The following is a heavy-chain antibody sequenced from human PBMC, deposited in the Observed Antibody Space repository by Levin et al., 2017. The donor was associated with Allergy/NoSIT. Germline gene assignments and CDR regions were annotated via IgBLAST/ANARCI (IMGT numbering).Heavy chain of an antibody. CDR1: GFTSSTYS. CDR2: IGAIADAI. D-gene: IGHD3-10*01. J-gene: IGHJ5*02. Sequence: GGSLRLSCVASGFTSSTYSMNWVRQTPGKGLEWIAHIGAIADAIEYAGSVKGRFTIFRDRAKNSVHLQMSSLSGEDTAIYFCARDASGTYRYWFDLWGQGILVTVSS. CDR3: ARDASGTYRYWFDL. V-gene: IGHV3-48*01.